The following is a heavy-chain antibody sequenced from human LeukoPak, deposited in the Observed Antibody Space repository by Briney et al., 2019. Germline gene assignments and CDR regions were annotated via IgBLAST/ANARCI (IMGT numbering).Heavy chain of an antibody. D-gene: IGHD1-26*01. J-gene: IGHJ4*02. Sequence: GESLKISCKGSGYSFTSFWIGWVRQMPGKGLEWMGIIYPGDSDTRYSPSFEGQVTIPADKSISTAYLQWSSLKASDTAMYYCARGRYSGTHLSYFDYWAQGTLVTVSS. CDR1: GYSFTSFW. CDR3: ARGRYSGTHLSYFDY. CDR2: IYPGDSDT. V-gene: IGHV5-51*01.